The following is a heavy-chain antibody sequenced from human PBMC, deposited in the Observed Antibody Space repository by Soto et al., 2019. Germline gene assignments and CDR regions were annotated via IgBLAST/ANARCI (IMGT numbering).Heavy chain of an antibody. Sequence: SVKVSCKACGGTFSSYAISWVRQAPGQGLEWMGGITPIFGTANYAQKFQGRVTITADESTSTAYMELSSLRSEDTAVYYCARDTHYDILTGYYYYFDYWGQGTLVTVSS. CDR2: ITPIFGTA. CDR3: ARDTHYDILTGYYYYFDY. D-gene: IGHD3-9*01. J-gene: IGHJ4*02. CDR1: GGTFSSYA. V-gene: IGHV1-69*13.